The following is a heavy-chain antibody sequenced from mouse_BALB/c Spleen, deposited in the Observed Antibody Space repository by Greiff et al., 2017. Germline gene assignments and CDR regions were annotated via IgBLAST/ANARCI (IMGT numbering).Heavy chain of an antibody. Sequence: EVQVVESGGGLVKPGGSLKLSCAASGFTFSSYAMSWVRQTPEKRLEWVASISSGGSTYYPDSVKGRFTISRDNARNILYLQMSSLRSEDTAMYYCARKGLRDAMDYWGQGTSVTVSS. J-gene: IGHJ4*01. CDR2: ISSGGST. D-gene: IGHD2-2*01. CDR3: ARKGLRDAMDY. CDR1: GFTFSSYA. V-gene: IGHV5-6-5*01.